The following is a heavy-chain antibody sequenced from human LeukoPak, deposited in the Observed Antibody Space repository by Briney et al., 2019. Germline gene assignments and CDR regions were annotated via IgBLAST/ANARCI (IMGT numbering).Heavy chain of an antibody. CDR2: IKQDGSEK. Sequence: GGSLRLSCAASGFVVSSNYMSWVRQAPGKGLEWVANIKQDGSEKYYVDSVKGRFTISRDSAKNSLYLQMNSLRAEDTAVYYCARREYDFWSGYYMLDYWGQGTLVTVSS. V-gene: IGHV3-7*01. CDR3: ARREYDFWSGYYMLDY. D-gene: IGHD3-3*01. J-gene: IGHJ4*02. CDR1: GFVVSSNY.